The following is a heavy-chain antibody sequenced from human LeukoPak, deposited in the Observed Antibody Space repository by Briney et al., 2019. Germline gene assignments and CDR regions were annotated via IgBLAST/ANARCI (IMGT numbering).Heavy chain of an antibody. D-gene: IGHD5-18*01. CDR2: IKQDGSEK. CDR3: ARDPRQLWPLAYYYYGMDV. Sequence: PGGSLRLSCAASGFTFSSYWMSWVRQAPGKGLEWVANIKQDGSEKYYVDSVKGRFTISRDNAKNSLYLQMNSLRAEDTAVYYCARDPRQLWPLAYYYYGMDVWGQGTTVTVSS. J-gene: IGHJ6*02. V-gene: IGHV3-7*01. CDR1: GFTFSSYW.